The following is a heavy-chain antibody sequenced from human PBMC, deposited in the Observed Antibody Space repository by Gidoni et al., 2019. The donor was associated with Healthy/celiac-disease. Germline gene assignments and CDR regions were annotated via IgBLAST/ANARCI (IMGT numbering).Heavy chain of an antibody. V-gene: IGHV3-9*01. CDR1: GFTFDDYA. CDR2: ISWNSGSI. J-gene: IGHJ4*02. Sequence: EVQLVESGGGLVQPGRSLRLSCAASGFTFDDYAMHWVRQAPGKGLEWVSGISWNSGSIGYADSVKGRFTISRDNAKNSLFLQMNSLRAEDTALYYCAKDISYDSSGSNVHFDYWGQGTLVTVSS. CDR3: AKDISYDSSGSNVHFDY. D-gene: IGHD3-22*01.